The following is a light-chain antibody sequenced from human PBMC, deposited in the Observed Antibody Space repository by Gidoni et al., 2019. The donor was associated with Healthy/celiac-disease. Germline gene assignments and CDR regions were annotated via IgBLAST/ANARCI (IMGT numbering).Light chain of an antibody. V-gene: IGKV1-5*03. J-gene: IGKJ1*01. CDR1: QSIGDG. CDR3: HHYSNLWT. CDR2: KAS. Sequence: DIQMTQSPSTLSASIGDRVTVTCRASQSIGDGLAWYQQKPGEAPKLLIYKASRLESGVTSSFSGSGSGTEFTLTINSLQPDDFATYYCHHYSNLWTFGQGSKVDIK.